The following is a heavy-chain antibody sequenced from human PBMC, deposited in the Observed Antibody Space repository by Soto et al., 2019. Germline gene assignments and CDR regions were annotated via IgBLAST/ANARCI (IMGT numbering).Heavy chain of an antibody. Sequence: EVQLVESGGGLVQPGDSLRLSCVASGFALSNYWINWVRQAPGKGLEWVANIKQDGSEKNYVDSVKGRFTISRDNARNSLYLQMNSLRAEDTAAYYCATETSTWGCWGQGTLVTVSS. CDR3: ATETSTWGC. J-gene: IGHJ4*02. CDR1: GFALSNYW. V-gene: IGHV3-7*05. CDR2: IKQDGSEK. D-gene: IGHD7-27*01.